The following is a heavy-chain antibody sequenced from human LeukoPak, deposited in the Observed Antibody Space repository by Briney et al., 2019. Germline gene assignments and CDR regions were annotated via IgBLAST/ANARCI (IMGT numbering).Heavy chain of an antibody. J-gene: IGHJ3*02. D-gene: IGHD1-26*01. CDR3: ARVGVGATVGGAFDI. V-gene: IGHV1-18*01. Sequence: ASVKVSCKASGYTFTSYGISWVRQAPGQGLEWMGWISAYNGNTNYAQKLQGRVTMTTDTSTSTAYMELSSLRSEDTAVYYCARVGVGATVGGAFDIWGQGTMVTVSS. CDR2: ISAYNGNT. CDR1: GYTFTSYG.